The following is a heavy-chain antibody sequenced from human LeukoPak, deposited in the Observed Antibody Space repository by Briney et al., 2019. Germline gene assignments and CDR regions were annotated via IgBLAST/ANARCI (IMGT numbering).Heavy chain of an antibody. CDR1: GFTFSSFG. Sequence: GGSLRLSCAASGFTFSSFGMHWVRQAPGKGLEWVASIRFDGSNEKYADSVKGRFTISRDNPKNTLYVQMNSLSAEDTALYYCAKGTAGIGEAGTFGYLDYWGQGTLVAVSS. J-gene: IGHJ4*02. D-gene: IGHD6-19*01. V-gene: IGHV3-30*02. CDR3: AKGTAGIGEAGTFGYLDY. CDR2: IRFDGSNE.